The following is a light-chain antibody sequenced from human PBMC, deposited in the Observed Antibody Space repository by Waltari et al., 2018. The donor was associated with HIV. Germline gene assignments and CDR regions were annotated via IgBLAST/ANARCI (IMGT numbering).Light chain of an antibody. Sequence: IQLTQSPSSLSVSVGDRDPISCRASHSIPNWMAWYQQKPGKAPRLLVYEASTIESGVPARFSGSGSGTDFTLTISSLQPEDFATYYCQQYNRYYSWAFGQGTKVEVK. J-gene: IGKJ1*01. CDR3: QQYNRYYSWA. CDR1: HSIPNW. CDR2: EAS. V-gene: IGKV1-5*03.